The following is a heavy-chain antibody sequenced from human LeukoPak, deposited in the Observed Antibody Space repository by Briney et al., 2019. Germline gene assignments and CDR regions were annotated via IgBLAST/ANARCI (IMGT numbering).Heavy chain of an antibody. J-gene: IGHJ4*02. CDR3: AKIRYFDWLLPFDY. D-gene: IGHD3-9*01. Sequence: GGSLRLSCAASGFTFSSYAMSWVRQAPGKGLDGVSAISGSGGSTYYAESMKGRFTISRDNSKNTLYLQMNSMRAEETAVYYCAKIRYFDWLLPFDYWGQGTLVTVSS. V-gene: IGHV3-23*01. CDR1: GFTFSSYA. CDR2: ISGSGGST.